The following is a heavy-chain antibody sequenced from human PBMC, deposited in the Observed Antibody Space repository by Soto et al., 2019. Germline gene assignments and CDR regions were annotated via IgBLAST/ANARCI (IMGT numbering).Heavy chain of an antibody. V-gene: IGHV1-2*04. Sequence: ASVKVSCKASGYTFTGYYMHWVRQAPGQGLEWMGWINPNSGGTNYAQKFQGWVTMTRDTSISTAYMELSRLRSDDTAVYYCARDLTGYDYPYYYYYGMDVWGQGTTVTVSS. D-gene: IGHD5-12*01. J-gene: IGHJ6*02. CDR1: GYTFTGYY. CDR3: ARDLTGYDYPYYYYYGMDV. CDR2: INPNSGGT.